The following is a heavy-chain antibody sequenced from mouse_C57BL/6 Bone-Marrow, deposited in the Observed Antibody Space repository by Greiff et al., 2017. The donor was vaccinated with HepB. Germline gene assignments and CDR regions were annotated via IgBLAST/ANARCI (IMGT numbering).Heavy chain of an antibody. CDR3: ARSLYYDFFFDY. D-gene: IGHD2-4*01. Sequence: EVQVVESGGGLVKPGGSLKLSCAASGFTFSSYAMSWVRQTPEKRLEWVATISDGGSYTYYPDNVKGRFTISRDNAKNNLYLQMSHLKSEDTAMYYCARSLYYDFFFDYWGQGTTLTVSS. J-gene: IGHJ2*01. V-gene: IGHV5-4*01. CDR1: GFTFSSYA. CDR2: ISDGGSYT.